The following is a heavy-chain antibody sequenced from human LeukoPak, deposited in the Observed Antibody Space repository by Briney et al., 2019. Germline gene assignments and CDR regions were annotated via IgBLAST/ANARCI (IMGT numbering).Heavy chain of an antibody. Sequence: LWASVTVSCKASGYTFTSYDINWVRQAPGQGLEWMGWMNPNSGNTGYAQKFQGRVTMTRNTSISTAYMELSSLRSEDTAVYYCARENRQGHYYYGMDVWGQGTTVTVSS. CDR2: MNPNSGNT. J-gene: IGHJ6*02. CDR3: ARENRQGHYYYGMDV. CDR1: GYTFTSYD. D-gene: IGHD2/OR15-2a*01. V-gene: IGHV1-8*01.